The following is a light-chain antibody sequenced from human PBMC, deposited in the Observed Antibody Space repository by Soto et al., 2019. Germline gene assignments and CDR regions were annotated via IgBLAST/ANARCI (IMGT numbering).Light chain of an antibody. CDR1: QSVSSNN. J-gene: IGKJ3*01. CDR2: GAS. V-gene: IGKV3-20*01. Sequence: EIVLTQSPGTLSLSPGERATLSCRASQSVSSNNLAWYQHRPGQAPRVVIDGASTRATGIPERFSDSGSGTDFTLTISRLEPEDFAVYYCQQYGRSPFTFGPGTKVHIK. CDR3: QQYGRSPFT.